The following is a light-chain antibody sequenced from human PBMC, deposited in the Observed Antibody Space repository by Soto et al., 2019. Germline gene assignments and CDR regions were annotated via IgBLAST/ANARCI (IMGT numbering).Light chain of an antibody. CDR1: QSVSSYS. CDR3: QQYDSSPRP. CDR2: GTS. Sequence: IKLTQSRCTLSLSPGERATLSCRASQSVSSYSLAWYQQKPGQAPRLVMYGTSNRATGIPDRFSGSGSGTDFTLTISRLEPEDFAVYYCQQYDSSPRPFGQGTKVDIK. J-gene: IGKJ1*01. V-gene: IGKV3-20*01.